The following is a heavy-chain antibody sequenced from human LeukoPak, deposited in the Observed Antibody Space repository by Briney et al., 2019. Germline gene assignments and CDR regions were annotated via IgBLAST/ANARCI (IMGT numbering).Heavy chain of an antibody. CDR3: AKDSVGGMGDY. Sequence: GGSLRLSCAASGFTVDDYGMHWGRQAPGKGLEWVSLISGDGISTYYADSVKGRFTISRDNSKNSLYLQMNSLRTEDTALYYCAKDSVGGMGDYWGQGSLVTVSS. D-gene: IGHD3-16*01. CDR1: GFTVDDYG. CDR2: ISGDGIST. V-gene: IGHV3-43*02. J-gene: IGHJ4*02.